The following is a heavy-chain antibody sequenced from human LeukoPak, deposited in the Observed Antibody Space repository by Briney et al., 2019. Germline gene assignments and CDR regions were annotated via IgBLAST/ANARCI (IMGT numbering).Heavy chain of an antibody. CDR2: ISSSGSTI. CDR1: GFTFSSYA. Sequence: PGGSLRLSCAASGFTFSSYAMSWVRQAPGKGLEWVSYISSSGSTIYYADSVKGRFTISRDNAKNSLYLQMNSLRAEDTAVYYCARAQGIAARPFDYWGQGTLVTVSS. D-gene: IGHD6-6*01. J-gene: IGHJ4*02. V-gene: IGHV3-48*03. CDR3: ARAQGIAARPFDY.